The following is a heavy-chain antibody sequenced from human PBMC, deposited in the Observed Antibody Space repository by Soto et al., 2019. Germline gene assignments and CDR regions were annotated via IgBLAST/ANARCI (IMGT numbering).Heavy chain of an antibody. D-gene: IGHD3-16*01. CDR2: IYHSGIT. CDR1: GGSVTSYY. V-gene: IGHV4-59*02. Sequence: ETLSLTCTVSGGSVTSYYWSWIRQPPGKGLEWIGDIYHSGITKYNPSLKRRVTISVDTSKNQFSLKLSSVSAADTAVYYCAREDHIGGFYFDYWGQGTLVTVSS. J-gene: IGHJ4*02. CDR3: AREDHIGGFYFDY.